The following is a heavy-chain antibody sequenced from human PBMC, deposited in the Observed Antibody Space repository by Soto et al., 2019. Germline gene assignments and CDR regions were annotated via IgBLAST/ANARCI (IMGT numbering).Heavy chain of an antibody. CDR1: GFTFSSYW. V-gene: IGHV3-74*01. D-gene: IGHD1-26*01. CDR3: ARVSGSYPSGYGMDV. J-gene: IGHJ6*02. Sequence: GGSLRLSCAASGFTFSSYWMHWVRQAPGKGLVWVSRINSDGSSTSYADSVKGRFTISRDNAKNTLYLQMNSLRAEDTAVYYCARVSGSYPSGYGMDVWGQGTTVTDSS. CDR2: INSDGSST.